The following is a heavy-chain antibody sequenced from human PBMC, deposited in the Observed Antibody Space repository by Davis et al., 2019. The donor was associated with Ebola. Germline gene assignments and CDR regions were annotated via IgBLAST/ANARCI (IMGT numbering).Heavy chain of an antibody. D-gene: IGHD2-2*02. Sequence: AASVKVSCKASGYTFTGFYIHWARQAPGQGLEWLGWINPNTGGTNLAQKFQGWVTMTRDTSISTAYMELQRLRSDDTAVYYCARVDSVIYTSLDYWGQGTLVTVSS. CDR3: ARVDSVIYTSLDY. CDR1: GYTFTGFY. J-gene: IGHJ4*02. V-gene: IGHV1-2*04. CDR2: INPNTGGT.